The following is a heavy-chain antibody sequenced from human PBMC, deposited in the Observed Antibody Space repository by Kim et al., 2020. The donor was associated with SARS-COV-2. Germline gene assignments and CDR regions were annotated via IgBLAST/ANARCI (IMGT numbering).Heavy chain of an antibody. V-gene: IGHV3-48*02. CDR2: ISSSSSTI. CDR3: ARDKGELLWFGELLLGGNPYYYGMDV. J-gene: IGHJ6*02. D-gene: IGHD3-10*01. Sequence: GGSLRLSCAASGFTFSSYSMNWVRQAPGKGLEWVSYISSSSSTIYYADSVKGRFTISRDNAKNSLYLQMNSLRDEDTAVYYCARDKGELLWFGELLLGGNPYYYGMDVWGQGTTVTVSS. CDR1: GFTFSSYS.